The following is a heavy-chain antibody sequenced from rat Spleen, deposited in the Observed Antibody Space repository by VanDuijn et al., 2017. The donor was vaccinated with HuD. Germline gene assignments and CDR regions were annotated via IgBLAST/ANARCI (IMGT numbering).Heavy chain of an antibody. CDR3: ARGGYFDF. CDR1: GFSFRDYA. Sequence: EVQLVESGGGLVQPGRSLKLSCAASGFSFRDYAMAWVRQAPKKGLEWVASISYEGSGTYYGDSVKGRFTISRDNAKSTLYLQMDSLRSEDTATYYCARGGYFDFWGPGTMVTVSS. J-gene: IGHJ1*01. V-gene: IGHV5-17*01. CDR2: ISYEGSGT.